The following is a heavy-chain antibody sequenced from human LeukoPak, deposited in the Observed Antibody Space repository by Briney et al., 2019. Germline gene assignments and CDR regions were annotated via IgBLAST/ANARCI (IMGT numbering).Heavy chain of an antibody. V-gene: IGHV4-59*01. CDR2: IYYSGST. D-gene: IGHD6-19*01. CDR1: GGSISSYY. CDR3: AGRSGSIFFDY. J-gene: IGHJ4*02. Sequence: SETLSLTCTVSGGSISSYYWSWIRQPPGKGLEWIGYIYYSGSTNYNPSLKSRVTISVDTSKNQFSLKLSSVTAADTAVYYCAGRSGSIFFDYWGQGTLVTVSS.